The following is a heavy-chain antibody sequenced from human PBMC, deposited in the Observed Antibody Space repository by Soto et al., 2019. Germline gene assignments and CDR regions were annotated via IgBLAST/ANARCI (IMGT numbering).Heavy chain of an antibody. CDR1: GFSLSTSGVG. CDR3: AHRGSGCSGGICYGWAYFDY. J-gene: IGHJ4*02. Sequence: QITLKESGPTLVKPTQTLTLTCSFSGFSLSTSGVGVGWIRQPPGKALEWLALIYWDDEKRYSPSLRSRLTTTKDTSKNQVVLRMTSMDPVDTATYYCAHRGSGCSGGICYGWAYFDYWGQGVLVTVSS. V-gene: IGHV2-5*02. D-gene: IGHD2-15*01. CDR2: IYWDDEK.